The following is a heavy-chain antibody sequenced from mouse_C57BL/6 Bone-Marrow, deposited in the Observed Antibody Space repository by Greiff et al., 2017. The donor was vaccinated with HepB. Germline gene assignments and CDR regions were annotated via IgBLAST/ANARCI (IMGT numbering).Heavy chain of an antibody. V-gene: IGHV1-53*01. J-gene: IGHJ1*03. Sequence: QVHVKQPGTELVKPGASVKLSCKASGYTFTSYWMHWVKQRPGQGLEWIGNINPSNGGTNYNEKFKSKATLTVDKSSSTAYMQLSSLTSEDSAVYYCARLYYYGLWYFDLWGTGTTVTVSS. CDR1: GYTFTSYW. CDR2: INPSNGGT. D-gene: IGHD1-1*01. CDR3: ARLYYYGLWYFDL.